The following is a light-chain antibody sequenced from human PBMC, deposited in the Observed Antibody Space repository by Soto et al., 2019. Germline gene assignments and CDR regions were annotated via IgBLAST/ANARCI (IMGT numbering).Light chain of an antibody. CDR3: QQYGSALT. V-gene: IGKV3-20*01. Sequence: DIVLTQSPGTLSLSPGERATLSCRASQSVSSSYLAWYQQKPGQAPRLLIYGASSRATGIPARFSGSGSGKDFALTSSRLEPEDFAVYYCQQYGSALTVGGGTKVEIK. CDR1: QSVSSSY. J-gene: IGKJ4*02. CDR2: GAS.